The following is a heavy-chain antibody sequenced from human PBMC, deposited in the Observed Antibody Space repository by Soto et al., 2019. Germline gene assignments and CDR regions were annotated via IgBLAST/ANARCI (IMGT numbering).Heavy chain of an antibody. CDR1: RFTFSSYN. V-gene: IGHV3-30-3*01. J-gene: IGHJ6*02. CDR2: ISFDGTNI. Sequence: QVQLVESGGCVVQPGRSLRLSCAASRFTFSSYNMNWVSQAPGKRLVWVAVISFDGTNIYYADSVKGRFTVSRDNSKNTLYLQVISLSAEDTAVYYCARDVFTNYYHYGMDVWGQGTTVTVSS. CDR3: ARDVFTNYYHYGMDV.